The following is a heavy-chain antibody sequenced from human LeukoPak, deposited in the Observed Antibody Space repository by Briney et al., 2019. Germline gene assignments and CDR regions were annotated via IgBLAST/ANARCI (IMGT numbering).Heavy chain of an antibody. V-gene: IGHV3-30*02. D-gene: IGHD1-26*01. J-gene: IGHJ5*02. Sequence: GGSLRLSCAASGFTFSNYGMHWVRQAPGKGLEWVAFIRYDGSNIYYADSVKGRFTISRDNSKNTLYLQMNSLRAEDTAVYYCARGVHIRKVGADPNCFDPWGQGTPVTVSS. CDR1: GFTFSNYG. CDR2: IRYDGSNI. CDR3: ARGVHIRKVGADPNCFDP.